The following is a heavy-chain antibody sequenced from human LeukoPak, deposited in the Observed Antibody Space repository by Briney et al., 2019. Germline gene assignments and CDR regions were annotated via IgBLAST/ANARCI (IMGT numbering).Heavy chain of an antibody. J-gene: IGHJ5*02. Sequence: SVKVSCKASGFTFTSSAVQWVRQARGQRLEWIGWIVVGSGNTNYAQKLQERVTITRDMSTSTAYMELSSLRSEDTAVYYCAADPNYDFWSGSSFDPWGQGTLVTVSS. CDR1: GFTFTSSA. CDR3: AADPNYDFWSGSSFDP. V-gene: IGHV1-58*01. D-gene: IGHD3-3*01. CDR2: IVVGSGNT.